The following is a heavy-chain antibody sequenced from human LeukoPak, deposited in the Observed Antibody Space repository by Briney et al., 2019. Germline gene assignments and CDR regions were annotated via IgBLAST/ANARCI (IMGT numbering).Heavy chain of an antibody. CDR3: AKDGVVTITFDY. J-gene: IGHJ4*02. D-gene: IGHD3-16*01. CDR1: GFTFSSYA. CDR2: ISGSGGST. Sequence: PGGSPRLSCTASGFTFSSYAMSWVRQAPGKGLEWVSVISGSGGSTYYGDSVKGRFTISRDNSENTLYLQMNSLRAEDTAVYYCAKDGVVTITFDYWGQGTLVTVSS. V-gene: IGHV3-23*01.